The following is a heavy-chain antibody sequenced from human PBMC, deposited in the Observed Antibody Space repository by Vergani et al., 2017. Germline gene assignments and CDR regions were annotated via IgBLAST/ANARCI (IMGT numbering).Heavy chain of an antibody. Sequence: EVQLVQSGAEVRKPGESLRISCKGSGYSFTSYWISWVRQMPGKGLKWMGRIDPSDSYTNYSPSFQGHVTISADKSISTAYLQWSSLKASDTAMYYCARLERYSSGYYWFDPWGQGSLVTVSS. D-gene: IGHD3-22*01. V-gene: IGHV5-10-1*03. CDR2: IDPSDSYT. CDR3: ARLERYSSGYYWFDP. CDR1: GYSFTSYW. J-gene: IGHJ5*02.